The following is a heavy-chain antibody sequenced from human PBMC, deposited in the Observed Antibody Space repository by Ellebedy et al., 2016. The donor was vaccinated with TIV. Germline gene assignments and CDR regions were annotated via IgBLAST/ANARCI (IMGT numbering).Heavy chain of an antibody. J-gene: IGHJ6*02. V-gene: IGHV1-2*02. CDR3: ARVRRGSSGMDV. CDR1: GYTFTANY. Sequence: ASVKVSCKASGYTFTANYVHWVRQAPGQGLAWMGWINPDSGVTNFAQKFQGRVTMTRDTSVNTAYMELSRLESADTAVYYCARVRRGSSGMDVWGQGTTVTVS. D-gene: IGHD6-13*01. CDR2: INPDSGVT.